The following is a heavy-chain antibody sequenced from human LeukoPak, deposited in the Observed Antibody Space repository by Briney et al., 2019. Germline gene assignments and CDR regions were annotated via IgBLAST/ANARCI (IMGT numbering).Heavy chain of an antibody. D-gene: IGHD2-15*01. Sequence: PGGSLRLSCTASGFDFSNSCMTWVRQAPGKGLEWISYISSRSTTIYYADSVKGRFTISRDNGKNTVYLQMNNLRVDDTAVFYCGKGSLAVPATPLDFWGQGTLVTVSS. CDR2: ISSRSTTI. CDR1: GFDFSNSC. CDR3: GKGSLAVPATPLDF. J-gene: IGHJ4*02. V-gene: IGHV3-11*01.